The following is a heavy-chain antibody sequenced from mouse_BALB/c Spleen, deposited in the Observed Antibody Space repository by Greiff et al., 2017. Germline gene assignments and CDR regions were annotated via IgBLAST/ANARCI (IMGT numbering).Heavy chain of an antibody. CDR2: INPNNGGT. D-gene: IGHD1-1*01. Sequence: VQLQQSGPELVKPGASVKIPCKASGYTFTDYNMDWVKQSHGKSLEWIGDINPNNGGTIYNQKFKGKATLTVDKSSSTAYMELRSLTSEDTAVYDCARFTTVGDWYFDVWGAGTTVTVSS. CDR3: ARFTTVGDWYFDV. V-gene: IGHV1-18*01. J-gene: IGHJ1*01. CDR1: GYTFTDYN.